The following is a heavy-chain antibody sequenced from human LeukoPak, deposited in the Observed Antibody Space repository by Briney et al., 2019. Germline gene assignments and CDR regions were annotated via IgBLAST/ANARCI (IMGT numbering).Heavy chain of an antibody. Sequence: SSETLSLTCAVHGGSFRGYFWSWIRQPPEKVLEWIGEINYFGVTHYNPSLKSRVSMSVDTSKNQFSLNLTSVTAADTALYYCVRGKSSGSLDAFDLWSQGAMVSVSS. CDR1: GGSFRGYF. V-gene: IGHV4-34*01. CDR2: INYFGVT. CDR3: VRGKSSGSLDAFDL. D-gene: IGHD3-10*01. J-gene: IGHJ3*01.